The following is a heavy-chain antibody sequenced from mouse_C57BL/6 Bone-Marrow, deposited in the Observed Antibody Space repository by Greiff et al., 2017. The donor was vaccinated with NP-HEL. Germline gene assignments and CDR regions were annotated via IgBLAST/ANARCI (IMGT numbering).Heavy chain of an antibody. CDR2: IWWDDDK. CDR1: GFSLSTFGMG. D-gene: IGHD2-1*01. CDR3: ARRYYGNYERAMDY. Sequence: QVTLKVSGPGILQPSQTLSLTCSFSGFSLSTFGMGVGWIRQPSGKGLEWLAHIWWDDDKYYNPALKSRLTSSKDTSKNQVFLKIANVDTADTATYYCARRYYGNYERAMDYWGQGTSVTVSS. J-gene: IGHJ4*01. V-gene: IGHV8-8*01.